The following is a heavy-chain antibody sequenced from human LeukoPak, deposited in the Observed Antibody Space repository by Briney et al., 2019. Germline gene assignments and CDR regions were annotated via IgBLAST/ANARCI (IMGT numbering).Heavy chain of an antibody. Sequence: SETLSLTCTVSGGSISSGSYYWSWIRQPAGKGLEWIGRIYTSGSTNYNPSLKSRVTISVDTSKNQFSLKLSSVTAADTAVYYCARLPRRRVASDWSQGTLVTVSS. CDR2: IYTSGST. D-gene: IGHD3-3*01. CDR3: ARLPRRRVASD. J-gene: IGHJ4*02. CDR1: GGSISSGSYY. V-gene: IGHV4-61*02.